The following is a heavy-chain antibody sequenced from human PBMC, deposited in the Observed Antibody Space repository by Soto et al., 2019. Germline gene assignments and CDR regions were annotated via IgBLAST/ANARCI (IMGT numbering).Heavy chain of an antibody. D-gene: IGHD3-10*01. CDR1: GGTFSRYG. CDR3: ACSLGDMDV. CDR2: IIPIFGTA. V-gene: IGHV1-69*13. J-gene: IGHJ6*02. Sequence: GASMKVSCKGFGGTFSRYGISWLRQAPGQGLEWMGGIIPIFGTANYAQKFQGRVTITADESTSTAYMELSSLRSEDTAVYYCACSLGDMDVWGQGTTVTVSS.